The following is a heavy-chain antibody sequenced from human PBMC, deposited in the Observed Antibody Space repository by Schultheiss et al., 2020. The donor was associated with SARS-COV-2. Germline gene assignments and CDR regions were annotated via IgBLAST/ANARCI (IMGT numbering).Heavy chain of an antibody. D-gene: IGHD6-13*01. CDR3: ARGKMYSDRYYFDY. V-gene: IGHV3-33*01. J-gene: IGHJ4*02. CDR1: GFTFSSYG. CDR2: IWYDGSNK. Sequence: GGSLRLSCAASGFTFSSYGMHWVRQAPGKGLEWVAVIWYDGSNKYYADSVKGRFTISRDNSKNTLYLQMNSLRAEDTAVYYCARGKMYSDRYYFDYWGQGTLVTVSS.